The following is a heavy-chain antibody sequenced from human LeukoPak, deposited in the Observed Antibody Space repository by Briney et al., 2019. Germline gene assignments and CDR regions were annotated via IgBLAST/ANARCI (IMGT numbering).Heavy chain of an antibody. J-gene: IGHJ5*02. CDR2: MYGDMRDI. Sequence: GRSLRLSCAASGLTFSNSWMHWVRQIPGKGLVWVSRMYGDMRDISYADSVKGRFTISRDNAKNTVYLQMNSLRGEDTAVYYCARDLGLRGSTWGQGTLVTVSS. D-gene: IGHD5-12*01. CDR1: GLTFSNSW. V-gene: IGHV3-74*01. CDR3: ARDLGLRGST.